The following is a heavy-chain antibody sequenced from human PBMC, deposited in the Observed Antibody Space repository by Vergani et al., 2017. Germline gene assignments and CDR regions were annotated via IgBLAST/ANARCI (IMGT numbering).Heavy chain of an antibody. CDR3: AKDMRAFGVVIPSIDC. V-gene: IGHV3-23*01. CDR2: IKNTGDST. D-gene: IGHD3-3*01. J-gene: IGHJ4*02. Sequence: EVQLLQSEGAVVQPGGSLRLSCVASGFTFSSHAMSWVRQGHGQGLEWVSSIKNTGDSTHYADSVKGRFTISRDNSKNTLYLEMNSLRAEDTAVYYCAKDMRAFGVVIPSIDCWGQGTLVTVSS. CDR1: GFTFSSHA.